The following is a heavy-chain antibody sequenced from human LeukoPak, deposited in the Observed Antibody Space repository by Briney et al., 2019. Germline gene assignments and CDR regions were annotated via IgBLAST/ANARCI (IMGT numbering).Heavy chain of an antibody. J-gene: IGHJ6*04. Sequence: SVKGRFTISRDNAKNSLYLQMNGLRAEDTAVYYCASPSTYFYHYGMDVWGKGTTVTVSS. V-gene: IGHV3-21*01. CDR3: ASPSTYFYHYGMDV. D-gene: IGHD5/OR15-5a*01.